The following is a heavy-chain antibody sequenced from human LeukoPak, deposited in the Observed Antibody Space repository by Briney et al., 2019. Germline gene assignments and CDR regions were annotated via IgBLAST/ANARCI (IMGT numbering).Heavy chain of an antibody. V-gene: IGHV4-59*12. CDR3: ARRKSSSWYWFDP. CDR1: GGSISSYY. CDR2: IYYSGST. D-gene: IGHD6-13*01. J-gene: IGHJ5*02. Sequence: SETLSLTCTVSGGSISSYYWSWIRQPPGKGLEWIGYIYYSGSTNYNPSLKSRVTISVDTSKNQFSLKLSSVTAADTAVYYCARRKSSSWYWFDPWGQGTLVTVSS.